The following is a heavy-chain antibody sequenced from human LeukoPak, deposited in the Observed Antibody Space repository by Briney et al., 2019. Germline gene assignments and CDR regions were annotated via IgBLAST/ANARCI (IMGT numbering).Heavy chain of an antibody. CDR2: ISGSGGST. CDR1: GFTFSSYA. D-gene: IGHD3-3*01. V-gene: IGHV3-23*01. CDR3: AKIYDFWSGPDY. J-gene: IGHJ4*02. Sequence: GGSLRLSCAASGFTFSSYAMSWVRQAPGKGLEWVSAISGSGGSTCYADSVKGRFTISRDNSKNTLYLQMNSLRAEDTAVYYCAKIYDFWSGPDYWGQGTLVTVSS.